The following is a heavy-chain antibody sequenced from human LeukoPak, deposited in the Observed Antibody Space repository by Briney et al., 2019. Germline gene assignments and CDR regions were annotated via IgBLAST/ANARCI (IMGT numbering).Heavy chain of an antibody. CDR2: ISGSGGST. D-gene: IGHD3-22*01. J-gene: IGHJ3*02. CDR1: GFTFSSYA. V-gene: IGHV3-23*01. Sequence: GGSLRLSCAASGFTFSSYAMSWVRQAPGKGLEWVSAISGSGGSTYYADSVKGRFTISRDNSKNTLYLQMNSLRAEDTAIYYCAKDCSPYYDSSGYQDAFDIWGQGTMVTVSS. CDR3: AKDCSPYYDSSGYQDAFDI.